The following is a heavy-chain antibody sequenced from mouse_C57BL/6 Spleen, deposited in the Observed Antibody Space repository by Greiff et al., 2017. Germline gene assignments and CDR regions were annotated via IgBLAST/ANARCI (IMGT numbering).Heavy chain of an antibody. CDR2: IDPETGST. D-gene: IGHD2-3*01. Sequence: QVQLQQSGAELVRPGASVTLSCKASGYTFTDYEMHWVKQTPGHGLEWIGAIDPETGSTAYNQKFKGKAILTADKSSSTAYMELHSLTSEDSAVXYCTKSYAGYWYFDDWGQGTTLTVSS. CDR3: TKSYAGYWYFDD. J-gene: IGHJ2*01. V-gene: IGHV1-15*01. CDR1: GYTFTDYE.